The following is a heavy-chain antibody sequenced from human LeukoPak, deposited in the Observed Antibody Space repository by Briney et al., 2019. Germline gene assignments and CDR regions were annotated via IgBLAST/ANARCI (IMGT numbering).Heavy chain of an antibody. CDR2: IYTSGST. CDR3: ARSSSWYSAVDY. CDR1: GGSISSYY. J-gene: IGHJ4*02. Sequence: SETLSLTCTASGGSISSYYWSWIRQPAGKGLEWIGRIYTSGSTNYNPSLKSRVTMSVDTSKNQFSLKLSSVTAADTAVYYCARSSSWYSAVDYWGQGTLVTVSS. D-gene: IGHD6-13*01. V-gene: IGHV4-4*07.